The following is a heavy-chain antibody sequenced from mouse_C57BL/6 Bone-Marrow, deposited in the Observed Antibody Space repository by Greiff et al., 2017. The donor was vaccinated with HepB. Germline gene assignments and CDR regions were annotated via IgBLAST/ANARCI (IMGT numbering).Heavy chain of an antibody. CDR1: GYTFTDYY. D-gene: IGHD1-3*01. J-gene: IGHJ1*03. V-gene: IGHV1-76*01. CDR3: ARRDNYVVGFDV. CDR2: IYPGSGNT. Sequence: VQRVESGAELVRPGASVKLSCKASGYTFTDYYINWVKQRPGQGLEWIARIYPGSGNTYYNEKFKGKATLTAEKSSSTAYMQLSSLTSEDSAVYFCARRDNYVVGFDVWGTGTTVTVSS.